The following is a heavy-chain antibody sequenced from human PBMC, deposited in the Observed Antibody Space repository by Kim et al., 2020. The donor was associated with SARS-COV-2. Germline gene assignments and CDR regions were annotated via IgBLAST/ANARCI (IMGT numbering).Heavy chain of an antibody. J-gene: IGHJ4*02. CDR3: ARGPEGSGSYYYY. CDR1: GGSFSGYY. Sequence: SETLSLTCAVYGGSFSGYYWSWIRQPPGKGLEWIGEINHSGSTNYNPSLKSRVTISVDTSKNQFSLKLSSVTAADTAVYYCARGPEGSGSYYYYWGQGTLVTVSS. CDR2: INHSGST. V-gene: IGHV4-34*01. D-gene: IGHD3-10*01.